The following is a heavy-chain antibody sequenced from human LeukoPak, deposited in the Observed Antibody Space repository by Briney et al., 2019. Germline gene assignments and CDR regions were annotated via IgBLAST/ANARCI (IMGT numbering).Heavy chain of an antibody. J-gene: IGHJ4*02. CDR3: ARVSGLQPPY. CDR1: GYTFTGYY. CDR2: INPNSGGT. D-gene: IGHD3-10*01. Sequence: GASVKVSCKASGYTFTGYYMHLVRQAPGQGLEWMGRINPNSGGTNYAQEFRGRVTMTRDTSISTAYMELSRLRSDDTAVYYCARVSGLQPPYWGQGTLVTVSS. V-gene: IGHV1-2*06.